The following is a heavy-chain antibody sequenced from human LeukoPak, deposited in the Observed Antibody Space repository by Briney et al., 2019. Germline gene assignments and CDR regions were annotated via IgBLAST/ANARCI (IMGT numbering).Heavy chain of an antibody. V-gene: IGHV3-21*01. Sequence: GGSLRLSCAASGFTFSSYSMNWVRQAPRKGLEWVSSISSSSSYIYYADSVKGRFTISRDNAKNSLYLQMNSLRAEDTAVYYCARAYSGSPPFDYWGQGTLVTVSS. J-gene: IGHJ4*02. D-gene: IGHD1-26*01. CDR3: ARAYSGSPPFDY. CDR1: GFTFSSYS. CDR2: ISSSSSYI.